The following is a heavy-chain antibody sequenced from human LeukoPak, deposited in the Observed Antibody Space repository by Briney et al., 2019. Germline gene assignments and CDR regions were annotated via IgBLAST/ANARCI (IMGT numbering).Heavy chain of an antibody. D-gene: IGHD3-22*01. CDR3: AKDGWYYYDSSGYLLY. CDR2: ISYDGSNK. CDR1: GFTFSSYG. Sequence: GGSLRLSCAASGFTFSSYGMHWVRQAPGKGLEWVAVISYDGSNKYYADSVKGRFTISRDNSKNTLYLQMNSLRAEDTAVYYCAKDGWYYYDSSGYLLYWGQGTLVTVSS. J-gene: IGHJ4*02. V-gene: IGHV3-30*18.